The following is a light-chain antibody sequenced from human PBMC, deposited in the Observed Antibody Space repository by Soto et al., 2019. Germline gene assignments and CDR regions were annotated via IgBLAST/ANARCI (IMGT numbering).Light chain of an antibody. CDR1: SSDVGVYDF. CDR3: SSYTTSTTRV. Sequence: QSALTQPASVSGSPGQSITISCAGTSSDVGVYDFVSWYQQHPGKAPKLLIYDVNNRPAGISNRFSGSKSGNTASLTISGVQAEDEADYYCSSYTTSTTRVFGGGTKLTVL. CDR2: DVN. V-gene: IGLV2-14*03. J-gene: IGLJ2*01.